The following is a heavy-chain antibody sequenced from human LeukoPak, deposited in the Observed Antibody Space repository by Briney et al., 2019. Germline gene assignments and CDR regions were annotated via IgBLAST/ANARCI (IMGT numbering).Heavy chain of an antibody. V-gene: IGHV5-51*01. J-gene: IGHJ4*02. CDR2: IYPGDSDT. D-gene: IGHD2-15*01. CDR3: ARRPRYCSGGSCYDY. Sequence: GESLKISCKGSGYSFTSYWIGWVRQMPGKGLEWMGIIYPGDSDTRYSSSFQGQVTISADRSISTAYLQWSSLKASDTAMYYCARRPRYCSGGSCYDYWGQGTLVTVSS. CDR1: GYSFTSYW.